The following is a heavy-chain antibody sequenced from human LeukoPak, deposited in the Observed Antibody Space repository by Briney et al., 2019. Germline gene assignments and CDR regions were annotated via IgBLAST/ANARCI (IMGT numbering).Heavy chain of an antibody. D-gene: IGHD2-15*01. CDR1: GYTFTIYG. CDR3: ARAQYCSGGSCPVDY. CDR2: INPNSGGT. J-gene: IGHJ4*02. Sequence: ASVKVSCKASGYTFTIYGISWVRQAPGQGLEWMGWINPNSGGTNYAQKFQGRVTMTRDTSISTAYMELSRLRSDDTAVYYCARAQYCSGGSCPVDYWGQGTLVTVSS. V-gene: IGHV1-2*02.